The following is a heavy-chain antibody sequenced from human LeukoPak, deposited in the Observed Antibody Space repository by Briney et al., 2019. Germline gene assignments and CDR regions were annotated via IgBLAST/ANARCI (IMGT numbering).Heavy chain of an antibody. Sequence: SETLSLTCAVSGDSISSGSYSWTWIRQPPGKGLEWIMFISDTGSTYYNPSLKSRVTMSVDRSENQFSLKLSSVTAADTAVYFCARHPNSNYAHWFDPWGQGTLVTVSS. CDR1: GDSISSGSYS. D-gene: IGHD4-11*01. CDR2: ISDTGST. J-gene: IGHJ5*02. CDR3: ARHPNSNYAHWFDP. V-gene: IGHV4-30-2*01.